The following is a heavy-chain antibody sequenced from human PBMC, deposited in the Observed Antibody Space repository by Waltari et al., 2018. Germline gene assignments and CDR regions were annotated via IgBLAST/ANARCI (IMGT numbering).Heavy chain of an antibody. D-gene: IGHD3-9*01. CDR2: AYYTGRT. Sequence: GLVKPSETLSLTCTVSGDSINNHHWAWIRQPPGKGLEWIGYAYYTGRTNYNPSLRSRLTISVDTSKNQFSLNLNSVTAADTAVYYCARDLGGFNHFDWFLSIWGPGTMVTVSS. J-gene: IGHJ3*02. V-gene: IGHV4-59*11. CDR1: GDSINNHH. CDR3: ARDLGGFNHFDWFLSI.